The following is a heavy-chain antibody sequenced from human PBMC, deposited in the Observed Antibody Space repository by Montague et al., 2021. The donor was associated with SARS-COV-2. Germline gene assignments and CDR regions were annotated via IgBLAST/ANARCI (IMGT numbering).Heavy chain of an antibody. V-gene: IGHV4-4*07. CDR2: IYTWGYV. J-gene: IGHJ2*01. Sequence: SETLSLTCSVSGDSISRYYWSWIRQPHGKGLEWIGRIYTWGYVNXNPALQSRVSMSVDTSKSQVSLNVTSVTAADTAVYYCARAIWHLDVWGRGILVTVSS. CDR1: GDSISRYY. CDR3: ARAIWHLDV.